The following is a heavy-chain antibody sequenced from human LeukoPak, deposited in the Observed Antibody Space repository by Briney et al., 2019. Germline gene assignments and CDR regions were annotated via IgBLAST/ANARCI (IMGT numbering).Heavy chain of an antibody. CDR3: ARVEGITIFGVVITDGYFAY. CDR1: GFTFSSYS. J-gene: IGHJ4*02. Sequence: GGSLRLSCAASGFTFSSYSMNWVRQAPGKGLEWVSYISSSSSTIYYADSVKGRFTISRDNAKNSLYLQMNSLRAEDTAVYYCARVEGITIFGVVITDGYFAYWGQGTLVTVSS. V-gene: IGHV3-48*01. D-gene: IGHD3-3*01. CDR2: ISSSSSTI.